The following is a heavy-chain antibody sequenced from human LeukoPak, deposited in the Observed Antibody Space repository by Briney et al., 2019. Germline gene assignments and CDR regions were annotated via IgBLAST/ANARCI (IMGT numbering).Heavy chain of an antibody. CDR2: INNDGSGT. Sequence: GGSLRLSCEAPGFSFSSHWIYWVRQAPGKGLVCVSRINNDGSGTTYADSVKGRFTISRDNAKNTVYLQMNSLRVEDTAVYYCARGGSYHAFDIWGQGTTVTVSS. J-gene: IGHJ3*02. CDR3: ARGGSYHAFDI. D-gene: IGHD1-26*01. CDR1: GFSFSSHW. V-gene: IGHV3-74*01.